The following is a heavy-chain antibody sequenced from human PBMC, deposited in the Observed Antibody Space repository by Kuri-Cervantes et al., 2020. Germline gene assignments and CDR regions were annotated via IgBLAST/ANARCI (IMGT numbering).Heavy chain of an antibody. CDR3: ATHPGLDY. CDR1: GGSISSSSYY. V-gene: IGHV4-39*01. Sequence: SETLSLTCTVSGGSISSSSYYWGWIRQPPGKGLEWIGSIYYSGGTYYNPSLKSRVTISVDTSKNQFSLKMSSVTAADTAVYYCATHPGLDYWGQGTLVTVSS. CDR2: IYYSGGT. J-gene: IGHJ4*02.